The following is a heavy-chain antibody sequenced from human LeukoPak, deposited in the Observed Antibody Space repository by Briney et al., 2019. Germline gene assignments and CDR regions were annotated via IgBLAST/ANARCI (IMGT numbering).Heavy chain of an antibody. J-gene: IGHJ4*02. Sequence: GGSLRLSCAASGFTFSSYEMNWVRQAPGKGPEGVSYISSSGSTIYYADSVKGRFTISRDNAKNSLYLQMNSLRAEDTAVYYCARVGWGLFDYWGQGTLVTVSS. CDR1: GFTFSSYE. CDR3: ARVGWGLFDY. V-gene: IGHV3-48*03. CDR2: ISSSGSTI. D-gene: IGHD7-27*01.